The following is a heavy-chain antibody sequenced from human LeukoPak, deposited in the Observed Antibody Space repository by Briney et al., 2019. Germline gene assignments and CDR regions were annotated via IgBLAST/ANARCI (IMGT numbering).Heavy chain of an antibody. CDR3: ASLGYSKGYYYGMDV. V-gene: IGHV3-74*01. J-gene: IGHJ6*02. CDR2: INSDGSST. D-gene: IGHD4-11*01. Sequence: EGSLRLSCAASGFTFSSYWMHWVRQAPGKGLVWVSRINSDGSSTSYADSVKGRFTISRDNAKNTLYLQMNSLRAEDTALYYCASLGYSKGYYYGMDVWGQGTTVTVSS. CDR1: GFTFSSYW.